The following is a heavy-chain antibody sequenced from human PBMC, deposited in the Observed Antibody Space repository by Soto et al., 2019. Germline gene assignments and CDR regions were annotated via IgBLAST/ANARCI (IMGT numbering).Heavy chain of an antibody. CDR2: ISSSGNTI. J-gene: IGHJ3*01. V-gene: IGHV3-11*01. CDR1: GFTFSDNY. CDR3: AREGGGDASDV. Sequence: PGGSLRLSCAASGFTFSDNYMSWIRQTPGKGLEWVSYISSSGNTIDYADSVKGRFTISRDNAKKSVYLQMNSLRAEDTAVYYCAREGGGDASDVRGKGTMVTVSS. D-gene: IGHD3-16*01.